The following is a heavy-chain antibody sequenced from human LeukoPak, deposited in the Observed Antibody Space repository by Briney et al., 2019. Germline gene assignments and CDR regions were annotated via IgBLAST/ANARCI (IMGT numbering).Heavy chain of an antibody. CDR3: AREVVSIPSYFES. CDR2: FYRGETT. J-gene: IGHJ4*02. Sequence: PGGSLRLSCAASGFTVSSSYMYWVRQAPGKGLEWVSFFYRGETTYYAESVRGRFTISRDISKNTLYLLMNNLIPEDTAVYYCAREVVSIPSYFESWGQGTRVTVSS. CDR1: GFTVSSSY. V-gene: IGHV3-53*01. D-gene: IGHD2-15*01.